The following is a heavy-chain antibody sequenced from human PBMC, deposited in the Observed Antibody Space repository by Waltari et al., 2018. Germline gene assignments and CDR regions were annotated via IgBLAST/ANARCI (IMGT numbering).Heavy chain of an antibody. J-gene: IGHJ4*02. CDR3: AADSSSWYEYHY. D-gene: IGHD6-13*01. CDR2: IYYSGST. V-gene: IGHV4-59*08. CDR1: GGSISSYY. Sequence: QVQLQESGPGLVKPSETVSLTCTVSGGSISSYYWSWIRQPPGKGLEWIGYIYYSGSTNYNPSLKSRVTISVDTSKNQFSLKLSSVTAADTAVYYCAADSSSWYEYHYWGQGTLVTVSS.